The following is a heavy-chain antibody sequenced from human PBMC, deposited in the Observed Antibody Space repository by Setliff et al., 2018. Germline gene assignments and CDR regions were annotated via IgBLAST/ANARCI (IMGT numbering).Heavy chain of an antibody. D-gene: IGHD1-1*01. Sequence: PSETLSLTCTVSGGSISSGVYYWGWIRQPPGKGLEWIGRICHGGKTYYNTSLESRLTISVDTSKNQFSLKLRSVTAADTAVYYCARTGTYRYFDSWGQGTLVTVS. CDR3: ARTGTYRYFDS. CDR2: ICHGGKT. V-gene: IGHV4-39*01. J-gene: IGHJ4*02. CDR1: GGSISSGVYY.